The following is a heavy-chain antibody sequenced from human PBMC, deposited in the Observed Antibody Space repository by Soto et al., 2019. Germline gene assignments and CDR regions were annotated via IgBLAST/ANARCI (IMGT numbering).Heavy chain of an antibody. CDR3: IGSFPF. CDR1: GFPFGNFL. D-gene: IGHD3-10*01. V-gene: IGHV3-49*03. J-gene: IGHJ4*02. CDR2: IRSQPYGGTA. Sequence: GGSLRLSCTASGFPFGNFLMSWFRQAPGKGMEWVGFIRSQPYGGTAEYAASVRGRFTISRDDSKGNAYLQMNSLQTEDSGVYYCIGSFPFWGQGTLVTVSS.